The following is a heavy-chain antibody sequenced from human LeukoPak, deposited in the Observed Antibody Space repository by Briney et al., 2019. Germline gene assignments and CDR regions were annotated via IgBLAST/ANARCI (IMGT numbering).Heavy chain of an antibody. V-gene: IGHV3-30-3*01. CDR3: ARPEYYDFWSGYSRLDY. CDR1: GLKFCRYA. CDR2: ISSDVSNK. Sequence: GGSLRLDGEGCGLKFCRYAMQSVRQAPGKGLEWVAVISSDVSNKYYADSVKGRFTISRDNSKNTLYVQMNSLRAEDTAVYYCARPEYYDFWSGYSRLDYWGQGTLVTVSS. J-gene: IGHJ4*02. D-gene: IGHD3-3*01.